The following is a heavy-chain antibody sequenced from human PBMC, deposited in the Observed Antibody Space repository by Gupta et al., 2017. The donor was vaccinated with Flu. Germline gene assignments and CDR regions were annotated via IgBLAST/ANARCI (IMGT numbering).Heavy chain of an antibody. D-gene: IGHD2-15*01. J-gene: IGHJ5*02. CDR3: ARGYCSGGTCYSGGHNWFDP. V-gene: IGHV4-31*02. Sequence: KGLEWIGHIYYSGYTYYNPSRKSRVTISIETSKNQFSLKLSSVTAADTAVYDCARGYCSGGTCYSGGHNWFDPWGQGTLVTVSS. CDR2: IYYSGYT.